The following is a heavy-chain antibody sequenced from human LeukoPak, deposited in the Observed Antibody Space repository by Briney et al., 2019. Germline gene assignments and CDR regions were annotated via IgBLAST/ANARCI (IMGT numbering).Heavy chain of an antibody. D-gene: IGHD3-3*01. CDR1: GDSISSYY. CDR3: ARGGYYDFYHYYGLDV. J-gene: IGHJ6*02. CDR2: IYYSEST. Sequence: SETLSLTCIVSGDSISSYYWSWIRQPPGKGLEWIGYIYYSESTNYNPSLKSRVTISEDTSKNQFSLKLSSVTAADTAVYYCARGGYYDFYHYYGLDVWGQGTTVTVSS. V-gene: IGHV4-59*01.